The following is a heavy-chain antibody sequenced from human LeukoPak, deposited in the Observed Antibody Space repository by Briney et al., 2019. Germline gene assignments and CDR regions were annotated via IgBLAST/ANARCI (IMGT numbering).Heavy chain of an antibody. D-gene: IGHD3-3*01. CDR3: ARELRFLEWLLSYYYMDV. J-gene: IGHJ6*03. Sequence: SETLSLTCTVSGYSISSGYYWGWIRQPPGKGLEWIGSIYHSGSTYYNPSLKSRVTISVDTSKNQFSLKLSSVTAAHTAVYYCARELRFLEWLLSYYYMDVWGKGTTVTVSS. V-gene: IGHV4-38-2*02. CDR1: GYSISSGYY. CDR2: IYHSGST.